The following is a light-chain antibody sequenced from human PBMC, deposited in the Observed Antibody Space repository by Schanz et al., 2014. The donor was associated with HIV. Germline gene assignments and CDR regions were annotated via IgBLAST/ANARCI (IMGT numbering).Light chain of an antibody. CDR1: QSISTW. J-gene: IGKJ1*01. Sequence: DIQLTQSPSTLSASVGDRVTITCWASQSISTWLAWYQQKPGKAPKLLIYEASSLQSGVPSRFSGSGSGTAFTLSISCLQPDDYATYYCQHYGGRGTFAQGTMVEI. CDR3: QHYGGRGT. V-gene: IGKV1-5*03. CDR2: EAS.